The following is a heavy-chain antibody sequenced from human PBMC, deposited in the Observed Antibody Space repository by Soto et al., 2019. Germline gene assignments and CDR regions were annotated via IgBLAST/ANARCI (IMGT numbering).Heavy chain of an antibody. CDR2: IIPIFGTA. CDR3: ARYCSGGSCYLNWFDP. V-gene: IGHV1-69*13. CDR1: GGTFSSYA. J-gene: IGHJ5*02. D-gene: IGHD2-15*01. Sequence: GASVKVSCKASGGTFSSYAISWVRQAPGQGLEWMGGIIPIFGTANYAQKFQGRVTITADESTSTAYTELSSLRSEDTAVYYCARYCSGGSCYLNWFDPWGQGXLVTVYS.